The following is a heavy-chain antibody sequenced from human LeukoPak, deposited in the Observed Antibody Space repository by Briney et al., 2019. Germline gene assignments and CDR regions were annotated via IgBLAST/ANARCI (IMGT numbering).Heavy chain of an antibody. D-gene: IGHD2-15*01. V-gene: IGHV4-30-2*01. CDR1: GGSISSSSYY. CDR2: IYHSGST. Sequence: SETLSLTCTVSGGSISSSSYYWSWIRQPPGKGLEWIGYIYHSGSTYYNPSLKSRVTISVDRSKKQFSLKLSSVTAADTAVYYCARDPGSPRGYFDLWGRGTLVTVSS. CDR3: ARDPGSPRGYFDL. J-gene: IGHJ2*01.